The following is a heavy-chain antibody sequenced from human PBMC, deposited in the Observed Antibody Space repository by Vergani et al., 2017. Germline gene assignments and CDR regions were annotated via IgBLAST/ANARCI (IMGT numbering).Heavy chain of an antibody. CDR2: IKQDGSEK. Sequence: VQLVESGGGLVKPGGSLRLSCAASGFTFSDYYMSWVRQAPGKGLEWVDNIKQDGSEKYYVDSVKGRFTIYRDNAKNSLYLQMNSLRAEDTSVYYCASGRSYAWYWGQGTLVTVSS. D-gene: IGHD1-26*01. CDR1: GFTFSDYY. CDR3: ASGRSYAWY. V-gene: IGHV3-7*01. J-gene: IGHJ4*02.